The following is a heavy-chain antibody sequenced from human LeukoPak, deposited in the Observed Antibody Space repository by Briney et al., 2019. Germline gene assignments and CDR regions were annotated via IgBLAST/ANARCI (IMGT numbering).Heavy chain of an antibody. CDR2: IRSGGST. J-gene: IGHJ3*01. D-gene: IGHD3-10*01. CDR1: GFTVSSSY. Sequence: PGGSLRLSCAASGFTVSSSYMTWVRQAPGKGLEWVSVIRSGGSTVYADSVKGRFTIPRDSSKNTLYLQLNSLRAEDTAVYYCAREGSGRTAYNDGLDVWGQGTMVTVSS. V-gene: IGHV3-53*01. CDR3: AREGSGRTAYNDGLDV.